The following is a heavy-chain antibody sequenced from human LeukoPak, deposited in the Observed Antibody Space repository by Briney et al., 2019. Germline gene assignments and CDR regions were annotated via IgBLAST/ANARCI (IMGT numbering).Heavy chain of an antibody. J-gene: IGHJ4*02. V-gene: IGHV3-30*04. CDR2: ISYDGSNK. CDR3: ARGVVIAPQTFDY. D-gene: IGHD2-21*01. Sequence: GRSLRLSCAASGFTFSSYAMHWVRQAPGKGLEWVAVISYDGSNKYYADSVKGRFTISRDNSKNTLYLQMNSLRAEDTAVYYCARGVVIAPQTFDYWGQGTLVTVSS. CDR1: GFTFSSYA.